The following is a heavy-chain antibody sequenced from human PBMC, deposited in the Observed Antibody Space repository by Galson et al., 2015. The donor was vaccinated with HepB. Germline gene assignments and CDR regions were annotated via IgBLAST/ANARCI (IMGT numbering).Heavy chain of an antibody. V-gene: IGHV3-21*01. CDR3: AREAGNYWGYGDYFDY. CDR1: GFTFSSYS. D-gene: IGHD1-7*01. J-gene: IGHJ4*02. CDR2: ISSSSST. Sequence: SLRLSCAASGFTFSSYSMNWVRQAPGKGLEWVSSISSSSSTYYADSVKGRFTISRDNAKNTLYLQMNSLRAEDTAVYYCAREAGNYWGYGDYFDYWGQGTLVTVSS.